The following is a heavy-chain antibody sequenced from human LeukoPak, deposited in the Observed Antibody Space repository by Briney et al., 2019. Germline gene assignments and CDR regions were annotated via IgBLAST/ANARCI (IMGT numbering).Heavy chain of an antibody. CDR3: ATSSAYYYYMDV. Sequence: SETLSLTCTVSGGSISSYYWSWIRQPPGKGLEWIGYIYYSGSTNYNPSLKSRVTISVDTSKNQFSLKLSSVTAADTAVYYCATSSAYYYYMDVWGKGTTVTVSS. J-gene: IGHJ6*03. CDR1: GGSISSYY. D-gene: IGHD3-10*01. CDR2: IYYSGST. V-gene: IGHV4-59*08.